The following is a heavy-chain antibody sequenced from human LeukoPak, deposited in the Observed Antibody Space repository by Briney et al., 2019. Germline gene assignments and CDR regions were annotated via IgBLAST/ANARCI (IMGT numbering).Heavy chain of an antibody. J-gene: IGHJ4*02. CDR2: IHHSGST. D-gene: IGHD5-12*01. CDR3: WHSGYESGFDY. CDR1: GVSISSGNW. V-gene: IGHV4-4*02. Sequence: ASGTLSLTCAVSGVSISSGNWWSWVRQPPGKGLEWIGEIHHSGSTNYNPSLKSRVTISVDNSKNQFSLKVRSVTAADTAVYYCWHSGYESGFDYWGQGTLVTVSS.